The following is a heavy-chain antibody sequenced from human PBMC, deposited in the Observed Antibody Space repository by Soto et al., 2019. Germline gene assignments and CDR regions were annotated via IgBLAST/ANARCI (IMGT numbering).Heavy chain of an antibody. Sequence: QTLSLTCAISGDSVSSNSAAWNWIRQSPSRGLEWLGRTYYRSKWYNDYAVSVKSRITINPDTSKNQFSLQLNSVTPEDTAVYYCARDTGSSGWFTVDYWGQGTLVTVSS. J-gene: IGHJ4*02. CDR3: ARDTGSSGWFTVDY. D-gene: IGHD6-19*01. V-gene: IGHV6-1*01. CDR1: GDSVSSNSAA. CDR2: TYYRSKWYN.